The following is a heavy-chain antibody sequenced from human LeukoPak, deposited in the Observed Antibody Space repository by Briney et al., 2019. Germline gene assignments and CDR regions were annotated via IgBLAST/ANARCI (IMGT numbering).Heavy chain of an antibody. CDR1: GYTFTSYG. V-gene: IGHV1-18*01. D-gene: IGHD6-13*01. J-gene: IGHJ3*02. CDR2: ISAYNGNT. CDR3: ARGIPHRLYKAAAGKGADAFDI. Sequence: ASVKVSCKASGYTFTSYGISWVRQAPGQGLEWMGWISAYNGNTNYAQKLQGRVTMTTDTSTSTAYMELRSLRSDDTAVYYCARGIPHRLYKAAAGKGADAFDIWGQGTMVTVSS.